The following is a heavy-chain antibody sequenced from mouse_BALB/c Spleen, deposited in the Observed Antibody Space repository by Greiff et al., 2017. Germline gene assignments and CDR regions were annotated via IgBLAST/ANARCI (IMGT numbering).Heavy chain of an antibody. Sequence: EVQRVESGGGLVKPGGSLKLSCAASGFTFSDYYMYWVRQTPEKRLEWVATISDGGSYTYYPDSVKGRFTISRDNAKNNLYLQMSSLKSEDTAMYYCARDYDGFAYWGQGTLVTVSA. CDR1: GFTFSDYY. V-gene: IGHV5-4*02. CDR2: ISDGGSYT. D-gene: IGHD2-12*01. CDR3: ARDYDGFAY. J-gene: IGHJ3*01.